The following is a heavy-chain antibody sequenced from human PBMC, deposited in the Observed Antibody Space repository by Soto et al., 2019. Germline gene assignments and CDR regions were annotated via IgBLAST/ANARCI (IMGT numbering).Heavy chain of an antibody. J-gene: IGHJ4*02. CDR2: IYPGDSDT. V-gene: IGHV5-51*01. Sequence: PGESLKISCKASGYSFTKFWIGWVRQMPGKGLEWMGLIYPGDSDTRYSPSFRGQVAFSADTSTSTVYLQWSRLRASDTAIYYCARPTTLTQIDFWGQGTLVTVSS. CDR3: ARPTTLTQIDF. D-gene: IGHD3-16*01. CDR1: GYSFTKFW.